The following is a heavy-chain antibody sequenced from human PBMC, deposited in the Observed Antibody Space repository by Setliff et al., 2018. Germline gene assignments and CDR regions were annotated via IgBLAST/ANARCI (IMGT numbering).Heavy chain of an antibody. D-gene: IGHD5-18*01. Sequence: SETLSLTCAVSGYSISSDYYWGWIRQPPGKGLEWIGSMYHSGSTYYNPSLKSRVTISVDTSKNQFSLKLSSVTAADTAVYYCARVPRFTDTRNAFDIWGQGTMVTVSS. CDR3: ARVPRFTDTRNAFDI. J-gene: IGHJ3*02. V-gene: IGHV4-38-2*01. CDR1: GYSISSDYY. CDR2: MYHSGST.